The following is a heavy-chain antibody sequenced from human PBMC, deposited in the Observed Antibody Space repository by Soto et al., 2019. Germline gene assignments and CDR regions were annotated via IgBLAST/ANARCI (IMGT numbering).Heavy chain of an antibody. V-gene: IGHV2-5*02. Sequence: QITLKESGPALVSPTQTLTLTCSFSGFSLNTSGVGVAWIRQPPGKALEWLVLIYWDDDKRYSPSLKSRLTITKDTSKNQVVLTMTNMDPVDTATYYCAHYIGTVTTDYFYYWGQGTLVTVSS. J-gene: IGHJ4*02. CDR1: GFSLNTSGVG. D-gene: IGHD4-17*01. CDR2: IYWDDDK. CDR3: AHYIGTVTTDYFYY.